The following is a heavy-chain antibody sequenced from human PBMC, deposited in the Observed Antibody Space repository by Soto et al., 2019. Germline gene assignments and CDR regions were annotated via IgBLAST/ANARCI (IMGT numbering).Heavy chain of an antibody. J-gene: IGHJ6*02. CDR3: AKDRGRGYCSGGSCGDDQHYHYYYYGIDV. Sequence: QVQLVESGGGVVQPGRSLRLSCAASGFTFSSYGMHWVRQAPGKGLEWVAVISYDGSNKYYADSVKGRFTISRDNSKNTLYLQMNSLRAEDTDVYYCAKDRGRGYCSGGSCGDDQHYHYYYYGIDVWGQGTTVTVSS. CDR2: ISYDGSNK. V-gene: IGHV3-30*18. D-gene: IGHD2-15*01. CDR1: GFTFSSYG.